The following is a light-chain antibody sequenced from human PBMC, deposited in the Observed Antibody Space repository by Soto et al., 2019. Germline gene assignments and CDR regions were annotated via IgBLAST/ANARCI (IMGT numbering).Light chain of an antibody. CDR3: QQYNDWWT. CDR1: QSVRSN. J-gene: IGKJ1*01. CDR2: AAS. Sequence: EIVMTQSPATLSVSPGDRATLSCRASQSVRSNLAWYQQKPGQAPRLLIYAASTRATGIPARFSGSGSGTEFTLTISSLQSEDFAVYYCQQYNDWWTFGQGTKVETK. V-gene: IGKV3-15*01.